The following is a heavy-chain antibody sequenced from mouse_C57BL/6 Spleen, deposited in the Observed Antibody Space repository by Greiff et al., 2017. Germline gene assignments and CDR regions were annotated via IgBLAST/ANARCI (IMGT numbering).Heavy chain of an antibody. J-gene: IGHJ2*01. Sequence: VQLVESGAELVRPGASVKLSCKASGYTFPDSYLNWVKQRPGQGLEWIARIYPGSGNKYYNVKFKGKATLTAEKSSSTAYMQLSSLTSEDSAVYFCASWVSYYDCVEYYFDYGGQGTTLTVSS. D-gene: IGHD2-10*01. CDR3: ASWVSYYDCVEYYFDY. CDR1: GYTFPDSY. CDR2: IYPGSGNK. V-gene: IGHV1-76*01.